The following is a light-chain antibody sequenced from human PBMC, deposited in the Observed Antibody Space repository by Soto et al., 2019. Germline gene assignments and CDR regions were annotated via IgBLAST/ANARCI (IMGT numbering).Light chain of an antibody. Sequence: DIQMTQSPSSLSASVGDRVTITCRASQSISNYLNWYQQKPGKAPKVLIYDGSNLQSGVPSRFSCSGAGTDFTLPSSSLQPEDFATYYCQQSYSTLYTFGPGTKVDI. CDR3: QQSYSTLYT. CDR1: QSISNY. CDR2: DGS. J-gene: IGKJ3*01. V-gene: IGKV1-39*01.